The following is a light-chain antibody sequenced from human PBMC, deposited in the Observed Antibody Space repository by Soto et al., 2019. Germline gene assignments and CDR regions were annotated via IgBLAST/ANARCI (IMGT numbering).Light chain of an antibody. Sequence: DIQMTQCPSSLSASVEDRVTITCRAIQSISSYLNWYQQKPVKAPTLLIYAASSLQRVVPSRYGGSGSGTDFTLTISSLRPEDFATYYYQQSHSTPAFGGGTRWISN. CDR1: QSISSY. V-gene: IGKV1-39*01. CDR2: AAS. J-gene: IGKJ4*01. CDR3: QQSHSTPA.